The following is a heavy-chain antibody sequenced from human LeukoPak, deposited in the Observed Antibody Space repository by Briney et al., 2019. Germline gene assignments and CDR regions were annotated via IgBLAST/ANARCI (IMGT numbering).Heavy chain of an antibody. CDR1: GFTSSSYA. J-gene: IGHJ4*02. V-gene: IGHV3-23*01. D-gene: IGHD3-16*01. Sequence: GGSLRLSCTASGFTSSSYAMSWVRQAPGKGLEWVSVISGRGGSTYYGDSVKGRFTISRDNSKNTLYLQMNSLRAEDTAVYYCAKDGVVTITFDYWGQGTLVTVSS. CDR3: AKDGVVTITFDY. CDR2: ISGRGGST.